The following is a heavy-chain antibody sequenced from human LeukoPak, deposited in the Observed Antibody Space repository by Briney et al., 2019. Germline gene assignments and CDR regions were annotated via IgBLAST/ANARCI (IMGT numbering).Heavy chain of an antibody. Sequence: PGGSLRLSCAASGFTFSSYSMNWVRQAPGKGLEWVSSISSSSSYIYYADSVKGRFTISRDNAKNSLYLQMNSLRAEDTAVYYCARGPCGGDCTYYFDYWGQGTLVTVSS. CDR1: GFTFSSYS. D-gene: IGHD2-21*02. CDR3: ARGPCGGDCTYYFDY. V-gene: IGHV3-21*01. CDR2: ISSSSSYI. J-gene: IGHJ4*02.